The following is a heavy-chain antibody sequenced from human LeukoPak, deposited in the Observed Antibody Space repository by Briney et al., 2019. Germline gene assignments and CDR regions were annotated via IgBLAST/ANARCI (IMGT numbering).Heavy chain of an antibody. Sequence: GGSLRLSCAASGFTFSSYGMHWVRQAPGKGLEWVAFIRYDGSNKYYADSVKGRFTISRDNSKNTLYLQMNSLRAEDTAVYYCARGNILTAYYNDYWGQGTLVTVSS. D-gene: IGHD3-9*01. J-gene: IGHJ4*02. CDR3: ARGNILTAYYNDY. V-gene: IGHV3-30*02. CDR2: IRYDGSNK. CDR1: GFTFSSYG.